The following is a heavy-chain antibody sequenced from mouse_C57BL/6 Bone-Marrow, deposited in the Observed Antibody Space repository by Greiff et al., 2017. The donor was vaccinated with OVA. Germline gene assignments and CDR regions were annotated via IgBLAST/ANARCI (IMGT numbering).Heavy chain of an antibody. CDR1: GYTFTSYW. D-gene: IGHD1-1*01. CDR2: IYPSDSET. Sequence: QVQLQQPGAELVRPGSSVKLSCKASGYTFTSYWMDWVKQRPGQGLEWIGNIYPSDSETHYNQKFKDKATLTVDKSSSTAYMQLSSLTSEDSAVYYCARLGYYGSSGAYWGQETLVTVSA. V-gene: IGHV1-61*01. CDR3: ARLGYYGSSGAY. J-gene: IGHJ3*01.